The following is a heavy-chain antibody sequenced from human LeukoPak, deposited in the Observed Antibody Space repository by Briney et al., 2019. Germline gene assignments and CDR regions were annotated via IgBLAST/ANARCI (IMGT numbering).Heavy chain of an antibody. V-gene: IGHV3-9*01. D-gene: IGHD3-3*01. CDR2: ISWNSGSI. CDR3: AKGRLRFLEWVDY. CDR1: GFTFDDYA. Sequence: SLRLSCAASGFTFDDYAMHWVRQAPGKGLEWVSGISWNSGSIGYADSVKGRFTISRDNAKNSLYLQMNSLRAEDTALYYCAKGRLRFLEWVDYWGQGTLVTVSS. J-gene: IGHJ4*02.